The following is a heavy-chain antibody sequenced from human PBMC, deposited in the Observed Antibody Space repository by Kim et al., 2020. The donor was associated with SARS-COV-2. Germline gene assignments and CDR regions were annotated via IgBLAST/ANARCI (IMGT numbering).Heavy chain of an antibody. CDR2: ISVYNGNT. CDR3: ARLGMAVAGDNSYYYGMDV. CDR1: GYAFNSYA. V-gene: IGHV1-18*01. D-gene: IGHD6-19*01. Sequence: ASVKVSCKASGYAFNSYAISWVRQAPGQRLEWVGWISVYNGNTKYAQKFQGRVTMTTDTSTGIAYMELRSLRPDDTAMYYCARLGMAVAGDNSYYYGMDVWGQGTTVTVSS. J-gene: IGHJ6*02.